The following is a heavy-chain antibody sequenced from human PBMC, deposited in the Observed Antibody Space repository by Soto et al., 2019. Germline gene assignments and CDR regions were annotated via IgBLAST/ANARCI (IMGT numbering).Heavy chain of an antibody. J-gene: IGHJ4*02. D-gene: IGHD3-10*01. CDR1: GFTSISYG. CDR3: AKDSESGVSFGGTGFDY. CDR2: ISYDGSNK. V-gene: IGHV3-30*18. Sequence: GGSLRLSCAAPGFTSISYGMHWVRQAPGKGLEWVAVISYDGSNKYYADSVKGRFTISRDNSKNTLYLQMNSLRAEDTAVYYCAKDSESGVSFGGTGFDYWGQGTLVTVSS.